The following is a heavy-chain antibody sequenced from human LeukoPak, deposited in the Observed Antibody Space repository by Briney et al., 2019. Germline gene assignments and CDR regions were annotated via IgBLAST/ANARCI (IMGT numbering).Heavy chain of an antibody. D-gene: IGHD5-24*01. V-gene: IGHV6-1*01. CDR1: GDSVSRNSAA. CDR2: TYYRSKWYN. Sequence: HSQTLSLTCAISGDSVSRNSAAWNWIRQSPSRGLEWLERTYYRSKWYNDYAVSVESRITINPDTSKNQFSLQLNSVTPEDTAVYYCARADGDRDGYNFWFDPWGQGTLVTVSS. CDR3: ARADGDRDGYNFWFDP. J-gene: IGHJ5*02.